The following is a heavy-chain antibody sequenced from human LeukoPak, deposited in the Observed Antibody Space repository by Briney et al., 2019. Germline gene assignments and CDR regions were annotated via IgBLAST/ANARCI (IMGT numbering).Heavy chain of an antibody. J-gene: IGHJ1*01. CDR1: GYTFTSYG. Sequence: ASVKVSCKASGYTFTSYGISWVRQAPGQGLEWMGWISAYNGNTNYAQKLQGRVTMTTDTSTSTAYMELRSLRSDDTAVCYCARDGRLVPLIYFQHWGQGTLVTVSS. CDR3: ARDGRLVPLIYFQH. V-gene: IGHV1-18*04. D-gene: IGHD6-19*01. CDR2: ISAYNGNT.